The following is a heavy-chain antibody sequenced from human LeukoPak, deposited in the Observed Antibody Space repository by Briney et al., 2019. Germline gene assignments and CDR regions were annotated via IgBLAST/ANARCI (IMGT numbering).Heavy chain of an antibody. V-gene: IGHV1-69*05. CDR1: GGTFSSYA. CDR3: ARGPSGYFDY. J-gene: IGHJ4*02. CDR2: IIPIFGTA. Sequence: ASVKVSCKASGGTFSSYAISWVRQAPGQGLEWMGGIIPIFGTANYAQKFQGRVTITTDESTSTAYMELSSLRSGDTAVYYCARGPSGYFDYWGQGTLVTVSS.